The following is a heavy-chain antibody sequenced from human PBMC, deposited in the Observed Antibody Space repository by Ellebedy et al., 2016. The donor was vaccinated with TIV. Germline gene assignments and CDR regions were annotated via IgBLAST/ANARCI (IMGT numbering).Heavy chain of an antibody. J-gene: IGHJ3*01. CDR3: ATDGSYGDYLFPQHAFVF. CDR2: MRQDGGDK. D-gene: IGHD4-17*01. CDR1: GFSFNSYW. V-gene: IGHV3-7*01. Sequence: GESLKISCAASGFSFNSYWMGWVRQAPGKGLEWVANMRQDGGDKYYVDSVKGRFTISRDNAKSSLFLQLNSVRAEDTAVYYCATDGSYGDYLFPQHAFVFWGQGTMVTVSS.